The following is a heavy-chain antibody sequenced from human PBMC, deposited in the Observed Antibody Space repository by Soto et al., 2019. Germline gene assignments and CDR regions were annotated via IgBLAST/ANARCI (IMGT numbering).Heavy chain of an antibody. CDR3: ARSSGWSHFDY. CDR1: GYTFNDCY. CDR2: INPSGGAT. D-gene: IGHD6-19*01. J-gene: IGHJ4*02. Sequence: QVQLVQSGADVKKPGASVKVSCKTSGYTFNDCYIHWVRLAPGQGLEWMGWINPSGGATNYAPKVLGRVAMTRDTSISTADLEVSRLNSDDTAVYYCARSSGWSHFDYWGQGTLVTVSS. V-gene: IGHV1-2*02.